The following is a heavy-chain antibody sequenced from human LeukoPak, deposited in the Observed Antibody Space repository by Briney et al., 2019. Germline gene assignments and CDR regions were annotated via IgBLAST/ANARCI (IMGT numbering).Heavy chain of an antibody. D-gene: IGHD6-19*01. Sequence: PSEALSPICTVSGASISTYDWSWIRQPPGKGLEWIGYIYAGSTNYSPSLESRVTMSVDTSKNQFSLKLSSVTAADTAVYYCARGEYTSGWYNFDFWGQGILVTVSS. J-gene: IGHJ4*02. V-gene: IGHV4-59*01. CDR2: IYAGST. CDR1: GASISTYD. CDR3: ARGEYTSGWYNFDF.